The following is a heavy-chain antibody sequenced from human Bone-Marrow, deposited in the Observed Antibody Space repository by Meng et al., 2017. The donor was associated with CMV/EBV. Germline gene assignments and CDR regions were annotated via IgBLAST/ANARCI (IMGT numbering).Heavy chain of an antibody. J-gene: IGHJ4*01. CDR2: ISSSGSTI. D-gene: IGHD6-13*01. CDR3: ARAPIAAAGPYHFDD. Sequence: GESLKISCAASGFTFSDYYMSWIRQAPGKGLEWVSYISSSGSTIYYADSVKGRFTISRDNAKNSLYLQMNSLRAEDTAVYYCARAPIAAAGPYHFDDWGQGTLVTVSS. V-gene: IGHV3-11*01. CDR1: GFTFSDYY.